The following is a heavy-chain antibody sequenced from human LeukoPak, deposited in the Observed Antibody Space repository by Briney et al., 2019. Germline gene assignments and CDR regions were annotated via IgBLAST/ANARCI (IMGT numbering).Heavy chain of an antibody. D-gene: IGHD2-21*02. CDR2: FYSVGRT. J-gene: IGHJ2*01. CDR1: GDSISRSSYY. CDR3: ARGAFCGDDCYLGLGWYLDL. Sequence: SETLSLTCTVSGDSISRSSYYWGWIRQPPGKGLEWIGSFYSVGRTYYNPSLWSRVTISGDTSKNQFSLKLSSVTAADTAVYYCARGAFCGDDCYLGLGWYLDLWGRGTLVAVSS. V-gene: IGHV4-39*07.